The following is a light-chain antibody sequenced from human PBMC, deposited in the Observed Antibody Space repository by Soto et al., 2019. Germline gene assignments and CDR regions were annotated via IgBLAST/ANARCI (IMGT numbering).Light chain of an antibody. J-gene: IGKJ4*01. Sequence: EVVITQSPATLSVSPGERATLSCRASQTVSRNLAWYQQRPGQAPRLLIYDISNRANGVPVRFSGSGSGTELTLTISSLQSEDFAIYDCQQYNNWLMLSFGGGTKVDIK. CDR1: QTVSRN. CDR2: DIS. V-gene: IGKV3-15*01. CDR3: QQYNNWLMLS.